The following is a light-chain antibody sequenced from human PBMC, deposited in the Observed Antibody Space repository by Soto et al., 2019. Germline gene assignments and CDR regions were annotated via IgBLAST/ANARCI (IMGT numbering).Light chain of an antibody. J-gene: IGLJ1*01. CDR1: SSDVGAYNY. CDR3: SSFTRSNSYV. Sequence: QSALTQPASVSGSLGQSITISCTGTSSDVGAYNYVSWYQQHPGKVPKLMIYDVSDRPSGVSNRFSGSKSGNTASLTISGLQAEDEADYYCSSFTRSNSYVFGTGTKVTVL. CDR2: DVS. V-gene: IGLV2-14*03.